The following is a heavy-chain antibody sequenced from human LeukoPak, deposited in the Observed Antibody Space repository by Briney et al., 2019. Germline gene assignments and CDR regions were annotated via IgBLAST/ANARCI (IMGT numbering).Heavy chain of an antibody. CDR3: ARSIAVAGTSA. J-gene: IGHJ5*02. CDR2: ISSSSSYI. V-gene: IGHV3-21*01. CDR1: GFTFSSYS. Sequence: GGSLRLSCAASGFTFSSYSMNWVRPAPGKGLEWVSSISSSSSYIYYADSVKGRFTISRDNAKNSLYLQMNSLRAEDTAVYYCARSIAVAGTSAWGQGTLVTVSS. D-gene: IGHD6-19*01.